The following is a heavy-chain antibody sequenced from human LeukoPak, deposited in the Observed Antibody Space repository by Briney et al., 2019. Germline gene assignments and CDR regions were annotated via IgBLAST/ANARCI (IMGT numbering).Heavy chain of an antibody. J-gene: IGHJ3*02. V-gene: IGHV3-33*01. D-gene: IGHD3-10*01. CDR2: IWYDGSNK. Sequence: GGSLRLSCAASGFTFSSYGMHWVRQAPGKGLEWVAVIWYDGSNKYYADSVKGRFTISRDNSKNTLFLQMNSLRAEDTAVYYCARDKLTGNAFDIWGQGTMVTVSS. CDR1: GFTFSSYG. CDR3: ARDKLTGNAFDI.